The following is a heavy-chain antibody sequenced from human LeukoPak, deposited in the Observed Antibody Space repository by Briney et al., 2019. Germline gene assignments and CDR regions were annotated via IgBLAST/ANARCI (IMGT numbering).Heavy chain of an antibody. Sequence: ASVKVSCKASGYTFTSYDINWVRQATGQGLEWMGWMNSNSGHTGYAQKFQGRVTMTRNTSISTAYMELSSLRSEDTAVYYCARSRLYGLGSSTRDNWFDPWGQGTLVTVSS. D-gene: IGHD3-10*01. J-gene: IGHJ5*02. CDR2: MNSNSGHT. CDR3: ARSRLYGLGSSTRDNWFDP. V-gene: IGHV1-8*01. CDR1: GYTFTSYD.